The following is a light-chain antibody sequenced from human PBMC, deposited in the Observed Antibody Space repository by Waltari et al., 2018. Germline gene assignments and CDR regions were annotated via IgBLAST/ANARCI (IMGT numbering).Light chain of an antibody. CDR2: YLS. CDR3: QVWDRHSHHQV. V-gene: IGLV3-21*04. CDR1: NLGTQA. Sequence: SYVLTQSPSVSLAPGATATISCGGANLGTQAENWYQQRPGQAPVVVFSYLSDRPSGIPERFSGSVSGNTATLTITRVEAGDEADYFCQVWDRHSHHQVFGGGTKLAVL. J-gene: IGLJ2*01.